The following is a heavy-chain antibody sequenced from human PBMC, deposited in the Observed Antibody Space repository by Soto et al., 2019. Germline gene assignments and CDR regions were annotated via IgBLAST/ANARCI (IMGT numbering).Heavy chain of an antibody. CDR1: GYSFTSHY. CDR3: ARSYVTSRPLDC. CDR2: INPSDRTT. Sequence: QVQLVQSGAEVRKPGASVKLSCKASGYSFTSHYIHWVRQAPGQGLEWMGIINPSDRTTRYAQKFQGRASMTRDTSTASVYMEQSSLRSEDAAAYYCARSYVTSRPLDCGGQGTLVTVSP. J-gene: IGHJ4*02. V-gene: IGHV1-46*01. D-gene: IGHD6-6*01.